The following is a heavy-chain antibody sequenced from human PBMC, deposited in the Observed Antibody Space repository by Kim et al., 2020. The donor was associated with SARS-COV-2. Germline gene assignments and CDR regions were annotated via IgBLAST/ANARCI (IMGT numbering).Heavy chain of an antibody. J-gene: IGHJ4*02. D-gene: IGHD6-19*01. CDR2: VRSKANNYAT. V-gene: IGHV3-73*01. Sequence: GGSLRLSCEASGFAFSASSMHWIRQPSGQGLEWVGHVRSKANNYATAYGAAVTGRFLISRDDSKNMTYLQMNNLKAADSAVYYCVLSGWEHWGQGARVTVSS. CDR1: GFAFSASS. CDR3: VLSGWEH.